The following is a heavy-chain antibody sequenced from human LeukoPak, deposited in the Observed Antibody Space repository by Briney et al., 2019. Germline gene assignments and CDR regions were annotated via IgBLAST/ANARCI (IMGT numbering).Heavy chain of an antibody. J-gene: IGHJ6*02. CDR3: ARGEFAWIQGSYGMNV. V-gene: IGHV3-30*02. Sequence: PGGSLRLSCAASGFTFSSYGMHWVRQAPGKGLEWVAFIRYDGSNKYYADSVKGRFTISRDNAKNALYLQVNSLRPEDTAVYYCARGEFAWIQGSYGMNVWGQGTTVTVSS. CDR2: IRYDGSNK. CDR1: GFTFSSYG. D-gene: IGHD5-18*01.